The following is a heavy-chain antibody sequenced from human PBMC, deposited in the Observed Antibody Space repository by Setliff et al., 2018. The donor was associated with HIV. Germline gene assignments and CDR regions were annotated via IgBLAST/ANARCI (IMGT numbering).Heavy chain of an antibody. CDR2: FHPSGST. Sequence: NPSETLSLTCDVSGDSISSSNYFWGWIRQPPGKGLEWIGSFHPSGSTSYNPSLRSRVTLSVDTSKNQFSLKLNSVTAADTAVYYCAREGGLWFGELLSYWGQGTLVTVSS. CDR1: GDSISSSNYF. D-gene: IGHD3-10*01. CDR3: AREGGLWFGELLSY. V-gene: IGHV4-39*02. J-gene: IGHJ4*02.